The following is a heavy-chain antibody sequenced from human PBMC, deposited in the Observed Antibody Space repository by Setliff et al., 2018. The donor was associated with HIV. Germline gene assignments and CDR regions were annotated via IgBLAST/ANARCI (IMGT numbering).Heavy chain of an antibody. V-gene: IGHV4-59*11. CDR1: GDPINSHY. CDR2: ISYSEYT. J-gene: IGHJ3*01. Sequence: PSETLSLTCTVSGDPINSHYWSWIRQPPGEGLEWIGHISYSEYTNYNPSLKSRVTIPLDTSKKHLSLDLYSVTAADTAVYYCARDHNSGTLHAFDLWGQGTKVTVSS. D-gene: IGHD1-26*01. CDR3: ARDHNSGTLHAFDL.